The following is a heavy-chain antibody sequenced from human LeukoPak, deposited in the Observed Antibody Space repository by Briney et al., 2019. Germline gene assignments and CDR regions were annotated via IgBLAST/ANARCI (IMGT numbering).Heavy chain of an antibody. V-gene: IGHV1-2*02. CDR1: EYTFTSYD. CDR2: INPNSGGT. Sequence: ASVKVSCKASEYTFTSYDINWVRQAPGQGLEWMGWINPNSGGTNYAQKFQGRVTMTRDTSISTAYMELSRLRSDDTAVYYCARSTTRGYSGYDSTDYWGQGTLVTVSS. D-gene: IGHD5-12*01. J-gene: IGHJ4*02. CDR3: ARSTTRGYSGYDSTDY.